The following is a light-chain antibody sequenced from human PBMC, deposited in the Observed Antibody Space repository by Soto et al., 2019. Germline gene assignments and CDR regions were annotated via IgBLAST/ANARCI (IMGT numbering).Light chain of an antibody. V-gene: IGKV3-15*01. J-gene: IGKJ1*01. CDR2: GAS. Sequence: EVVMTQSPATLSVSPGERATLSCRASQSVNTNVAWYQQKPGQAPRLLIYGASTRTTGIADRFSGTGSGTEFSLTISCLQSKDFPVYFCQQYNNSPPWTFGQGTKVEIK. CDR1: QSVNTN. CDR3: QQYNNSPPWT.